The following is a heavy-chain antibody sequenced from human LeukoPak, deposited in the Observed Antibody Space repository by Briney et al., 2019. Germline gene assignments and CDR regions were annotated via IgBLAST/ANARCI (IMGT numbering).Heavy chain of an antibody. V-gene: IGHV5-51*01. D-gene: IGHD3-3*01. CDR3: ARRLENWFDP. CDR2: IYPGDSDT. J-gene: IGHJ5*02. CDR1: GSCFTYYW. Sequence: ESLKISCAASGSCFTYYWIGWVRQMPGRGLEWMGIIYPGDSDTRYSPSFQGQVTISADKSISTAYLQWSSLKASNTAMYYCARRLENWFDPWGQGTLVTVSS.